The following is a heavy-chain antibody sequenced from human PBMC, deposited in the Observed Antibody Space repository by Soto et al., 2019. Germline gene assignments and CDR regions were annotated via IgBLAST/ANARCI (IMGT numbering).Heavy chain of an antibody. CDR3: ARGRGIAAAANGGAFDI. CDR1: GGSFSGYY. V-gene: IGHV4-34*01. J-gene: IGHJ3*02. Sequence: QVQLQQWGAGLLKPSETLSLTCAVYGGSFSGYYWSWIRQPPGKGLEWIGEINHSGSTNYNPSLKSRVTISVYTSKNQFSLMLSSVTAADTDVYYCARGRGIAAAANGGAFDIWGQGTMVTVSS. CDR2: INHSGST. D-gene: IGHD6-13*01.